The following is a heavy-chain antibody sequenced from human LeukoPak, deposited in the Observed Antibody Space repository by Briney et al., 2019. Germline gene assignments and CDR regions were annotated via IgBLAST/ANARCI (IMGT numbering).Heavy chain of an antibody. V-gene: IGHV7-4-1*02. Sequence: ASVKVSCKASGYTFTSYAMNWVRQAPGQGLEWMGWINTNTGNPTYAQGFTGRFVFSLDTSVSTAYLQISSLKAEDTAVYYCARSASGYDWFWFDPWGQGTLVTVSS. J-gene: IGHJ5*02. CDR2: INTNTGNP. CDR1: GYTFTSYA. CDR3: ARSASGYDWFWFDP. D-gene: IGHD5-12*01.